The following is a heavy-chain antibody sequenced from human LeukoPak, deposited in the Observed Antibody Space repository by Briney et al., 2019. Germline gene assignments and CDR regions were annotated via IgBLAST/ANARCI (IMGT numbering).Heavy chain of an antibody. CDR2: IYSGGNT. Sequence: GGSLRLSCAASGFTINNNYMNWVRQAPGKGLEWVSVIYSGGNTYYADSVKGRFTISRDNSKNTLYLQMNSLRAEDTAVYYCAKKDNGNYFNFDYWGQGTPVTVSS. CDR3: AKKDNGNYFNFDY. V-gene: IGHV3-66*01. D-gene: IGHD2/OR15-2a*01. J-gene: IGHJ4*02. CDR1: GFTINNNY.